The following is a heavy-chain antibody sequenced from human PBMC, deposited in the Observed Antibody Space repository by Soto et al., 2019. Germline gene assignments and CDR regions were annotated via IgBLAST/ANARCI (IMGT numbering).Heavy chain of an antibody. CDR3: ASMDGHGSGYGMGV. V-gene: IGHV3-23*01. Sequence: EAQLLESGGGWVQPGGSLRLSCAASGFTFRDYAMSWVRQAPGKGPEWVSAIRDSGDDSYYADSAIGWFGISRDNCKSPLHLQINNLRTEDTAVYYCASMDGHGSGYGMGVWCQGTTVTVSS. J-gene: IGHJ6*02. CDR1: GFTFRDYA. D-gene: IGHD3-10*01. CDR2: IRDSGDDS.